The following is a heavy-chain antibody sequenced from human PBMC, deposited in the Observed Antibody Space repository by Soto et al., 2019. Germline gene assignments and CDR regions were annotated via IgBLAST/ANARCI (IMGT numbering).Heavy chain of an antibody. CDR1: GFTFGSYW. CDR2: IKWDASEK. V-gene: IGHV3-7*01. D-gene: IGHD3-16*01. J-gene: IGHJ4*01. Sequence: EVQLEESGGGLVQPGGSLRLSCAASGFTFGSYWMSWVRQAPGKGPEWLATIKWDASEKKYGDSVKGRFTTSRNNAKNGVCVQMDCVRDEDTGVSYCAGDWGYDSRASVNHYLDYWGQGTLVTVSS. CDR3: AGDWGYDSRASVNHYLDY.